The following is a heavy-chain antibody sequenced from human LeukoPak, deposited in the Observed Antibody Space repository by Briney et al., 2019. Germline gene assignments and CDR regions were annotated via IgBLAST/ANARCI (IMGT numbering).Heavy chain of an antibody. J-gene: IGHJ4*02. CDR1: GFTFSSYW. CDR3: ARGRLLRVVAATKFLDY. D-gene: IGHD2-15*01. Sequence: GGSLRLSCAASGFTFSSYWMSWVRQAPGKGLEWVANIKQDGSEKYYVDSVKGRFTISRDNSKNTLYLQMNSLRAEDTAVYYCARGRLLRVVAATKFLDYWGQGTLVTVSS. V-gene: IGHV3-7*04. CDR2: IKQDGSEK.